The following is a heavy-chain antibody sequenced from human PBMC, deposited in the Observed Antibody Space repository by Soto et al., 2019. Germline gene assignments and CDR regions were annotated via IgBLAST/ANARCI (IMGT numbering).Heavy chain of an antibody. CDR1: GYTFTGYY. Sequence: ASVKVSCKASGYTFTGYYMHWVRQAPGQGLEWMGWINPNSGGTNYAQKFQGWVTMTRDTSISTAYMGLSRLRSDDTAVYYCARWGVVAATTLSLYYYGMDVWGQGTTVTVSS. D-gene: IGHD2-15*01. CDR2: INPNSGGT. J-gene: IGHJ6*02. CDR3: ARWGVVAATTLSLYYYGMDV. V-gene: IGHV1-2*04.